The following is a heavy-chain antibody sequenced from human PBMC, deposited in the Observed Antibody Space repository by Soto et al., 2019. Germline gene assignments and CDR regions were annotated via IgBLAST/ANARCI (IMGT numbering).Heavy chain of an antibody. V-gene: IGHV3-30*18. CDR3: AKDLDVVMVLSATRGLDV. CDR1: GFTFSNFG. D-gene: IGHD2-15*01. J-gene: IGHJ6*02. CDR2: ISYDGRSE. Sequence: GGSLRLSCVGSGFTFSNFGMRWVRQAPGKGLEWVAGISYDGRSESYVDSVRGRFTLSRDNSKNTLSLQMISLRPEDTGVYYCAKDLDVVMVLSATRGLDVWGQGTTVTVYS.